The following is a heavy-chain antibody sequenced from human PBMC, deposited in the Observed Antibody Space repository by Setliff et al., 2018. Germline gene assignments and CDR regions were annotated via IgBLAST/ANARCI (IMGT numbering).Heavy chain of an antibody. CDR3: ARGGRSWWFGELPTYGMDV. V-gene: IGHV1-8*02. D-gene: IGHD3-10*01. Sequence: ASVKVSCKASGYSFTNYDINWVRQATGQGLEWMGWMNPNSGNTGYAQKFQGRVTMTRNTSIRPAYMELSSLRYEDTAVYYCARGGRSWWFGELPTYGMDVWGQGTTVTVSS. J-gene: IGHJ6*02. CDR1: GYSFTNYD. CDR2: MNPNSGNT.